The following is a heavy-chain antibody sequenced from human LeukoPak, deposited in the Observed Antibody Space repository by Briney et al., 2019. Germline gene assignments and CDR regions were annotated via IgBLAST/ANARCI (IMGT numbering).Heavy chain of an antibody. CDR2: MNPNSGNT. D-gene: IGHD1-14*01. J-gene: IGHJ4*02. CDR3: ARGRENQGAFDY. Sequence: ASVKVSCKASGYTFTSYDINWVRQATGQGLEWMGWMNPNSGNTGYAQKFQGRVTTTRNTSISTAYMELSSLRSEDTAVYYCARGRENQGAFDYWGQGTLVTVSS. CDR1: GYTFTSYD. V-gene: IGHV1-8*03.